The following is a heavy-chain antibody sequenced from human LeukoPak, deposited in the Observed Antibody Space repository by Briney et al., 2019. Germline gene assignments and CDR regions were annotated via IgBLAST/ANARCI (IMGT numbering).Heavy chain of an antibody. CDR1: GYTFTSYG. J-gene: IGHJ4*02. V-gene: IGHV1-18*01. Sequence: ASVKVSCKASGYTFTSYGISWVRQAPGQGLEWMGWISAYNGNTNYAQKLRGRVTMTTDTSTSTAYMELRSLRSDDTAVYYCARGPRPYDFWSGPLDYWGQGTLVTVSS. CDR3: ARGPRPYDFWSGPLDY. CDR2: ISAYNGNT. D-gene: IGHD3-3*01.